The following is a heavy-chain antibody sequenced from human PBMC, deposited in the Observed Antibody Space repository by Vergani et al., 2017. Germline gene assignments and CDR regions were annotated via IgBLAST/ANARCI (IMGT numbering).Heavy chain of an antibody. CDR2: ITPFNGNT. D-gene: IGHD5-12*01. J-gene: IGHJ4*02. CDR3: ARDIKTGGDIYFDY. Sequence: QMQLVQSGAEVKKTGSSVKVSCKASGYTFTYRYLHWVRQAPGQALEWMGWITPFNGNTNYAQKFQDRVTITRDRSMSTAYMELRSLRSDDTAVYYCARDIKTGGDIYFDYWGQGTLVTVSS. V-gene: IGHV1-45*02. CDR1: GYTFTYRY.